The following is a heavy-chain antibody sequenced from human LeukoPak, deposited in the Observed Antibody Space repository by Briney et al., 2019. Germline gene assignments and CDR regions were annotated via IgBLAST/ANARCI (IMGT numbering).Heavy chain of an antibody. CDR3: ASENGDFWSGYYTGGRVDY. J-gene: IGHJ4*02. CDR2: IYYSGST. D-gene: IGHD3-3*01. V-gene: IGHV4-39*01. Sequence: SETLSLTCTVSGGSISSSSYYWGWIRQPPGKGLEWIGSIYYSGSTYYNPSLKSRVTISVDTSKNQFSLKLSSVTAADTAVYYCASENGDFWSGYYTGGRVDYWGQGTLVTVSS. CDR1: GGSISSSSYY.